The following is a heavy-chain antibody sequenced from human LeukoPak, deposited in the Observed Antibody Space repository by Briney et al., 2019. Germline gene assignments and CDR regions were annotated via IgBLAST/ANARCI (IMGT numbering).Heavy chain of an antibody. V-gene: IGHV1-2*02. D-gene: IGHD3-10*01. Sequence: ASVKVSCKPSGYTFTAYYMHWVRQAPGQGLEYMGWIYPNSGGTNYAQSFQGRVTLTWDTSIYTAYMELSRLTSDDTAVYYCAREPYGSGGYDYWGQGTLVTVSS. CDR3: AREPYGSGGYDY. CDR2: IYPNSGGT. CDR1: GYTFTAYY. J-gene: IGHJ4*02.